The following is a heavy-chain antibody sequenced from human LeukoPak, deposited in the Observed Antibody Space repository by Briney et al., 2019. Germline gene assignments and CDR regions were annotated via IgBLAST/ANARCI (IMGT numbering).Heavy chain of an antibody. CDR1: GFTFGTYG. CDR3: AREGVFSGSYYGMDV. Sequence: GGSLRLSCAASGFTFGTYGIHWVRQAPGKGLEWVALISYDGSNKYYADSVKGRFTISRDNSKNTLYLQMNSLRAEDTAVYYCAREGVFSGSYYGMDVWGQGTTVTVSS. CDR2: ISYDGSNK. D-gene: IGHD1-26*01. J-gene: IGHJ6*02. V-gene: IGHV3-30*03.